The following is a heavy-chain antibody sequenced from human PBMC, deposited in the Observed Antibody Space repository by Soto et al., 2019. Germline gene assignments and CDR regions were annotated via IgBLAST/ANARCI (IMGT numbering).Heavy chain of an antibody. CDR2: IYYSGST. D-gene: IGHD2-8*01. V-gene: IGHV4-30-4*01. Sequence: SETLSLTCTVSGDSISSGYYYWTWIRQPPGKGLEWIGSIYYSGSTYYAPSLKSRVAISVDTSKNRFSLKLSSVTAADAAVYYCARDRLGYCTRTSCYYGMDVWAKGPRSPSP. CDR1: GDSISSGYYY. CDR3: ARDRLGYCTRTSCYYGMDV. J-gene: IGHJ6*02.